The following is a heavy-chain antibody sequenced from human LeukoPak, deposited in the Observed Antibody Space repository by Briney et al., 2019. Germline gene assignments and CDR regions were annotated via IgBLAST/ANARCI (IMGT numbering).Heavy chain of an antibody. CDR3: AKRSGSLHYYEY. CDR1: GFTFGSQV. D-gene: IGHD1-26*01. CDR2: ISAGGAT. J-gene: IGHJ4*02. V-gene: IGHV3-23*01. Sequence: GGSLTLSCAACGFTFGSQVMRWVRQAPGNGLEWVSTISAGGATFYADSVRGRFTISRDNSKNTLYLQMNSLRAEDTAVYYCAKRSGSLHYYEYWGQGTLVTVSS.